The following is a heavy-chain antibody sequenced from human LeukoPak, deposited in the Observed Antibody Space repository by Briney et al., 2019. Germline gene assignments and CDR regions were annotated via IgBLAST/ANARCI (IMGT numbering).Heavy chain of an antibody. V-gene: IGHV4-31*11. CDR3: ARMGATTSAFDI. CDR2: IYYSGST. D-gene: IGHD1-26*01. CDR1: GGSFSGYY. Sequence: PSETLSLTCAVYGGSFSGYYWSWIRQHPGKGLEWIGYIYYSGSTYYNPSLKSRVTISVDTSKNQFSLKLSSVTAADTAVYYCARMGATTSAFDIWGQGTMVTVSS. J-gene: IGHJ3*02.